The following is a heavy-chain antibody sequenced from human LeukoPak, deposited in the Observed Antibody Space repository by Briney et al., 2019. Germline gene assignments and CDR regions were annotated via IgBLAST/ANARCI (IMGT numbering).Heavy chain of an antibody. V-gene: IGHV1-2*02. CDR1: GYTFTGYY. CDR3: ARVWSSSTSCDY. Sequence: GASVKVSCKASGYTFTGYYMHWVRQAPGQGLEWMGWINPNSGGTNYAQKFQGRVTMTGDTSISTAYMELSRLRSDDTAVYYCARVWSSSTSCDYWGQGTLVTVSS. CDR2: INPNSGGT. D-gene: IGHD2-2*01. J-gene: IGHJ4*02.